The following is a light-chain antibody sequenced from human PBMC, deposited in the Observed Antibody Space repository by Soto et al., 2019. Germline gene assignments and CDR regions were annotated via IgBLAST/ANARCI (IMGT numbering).Light chain of an antibody. CDR1: SNDVGRYNY. V-gene: IGLV2-8*01. CDR3: GSYAGMNKYVI. J-gene: IGLJ2*01. CDR2: DVN. Sequence: QSVLTQPPSASGSPGQSVTISCTGTSNDVGRYNYVSWYQQHPGKVPKVIIYDVNKRPSGVPDRFSGSKSGNTASLTVSGLQAEDEADYYCGSYAGMNKYVIFGGGTKLTVL.